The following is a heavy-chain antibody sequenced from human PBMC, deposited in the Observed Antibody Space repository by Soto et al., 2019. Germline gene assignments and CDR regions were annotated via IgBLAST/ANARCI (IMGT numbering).Heavy chain of an antibody. CDR2: ISAYNGNT. Sequence: GASVKVSCKASGYTFTSYGISWVRQAPGQGLEWMGWISAYNGNTNYAQKLQGRVTMTTDTSTSTAYMELRSLRSDDTAVYYCIMTTVTTQYDYWGQGTLVTVSS. J-gene: IGHJ4*02. V-gene: IGHV1-18*01. CDR1: GYTFTSYG. D-gene: IGHD4-17*01. CDR3: IMTTVTTQYDY.